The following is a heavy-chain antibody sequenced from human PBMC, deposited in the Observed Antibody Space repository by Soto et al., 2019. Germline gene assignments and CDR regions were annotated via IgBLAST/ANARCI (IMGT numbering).Heavy chain of an antibody. J-gene: IGHJ4*02. CDR1: GFPFSDYY. CDR3: ARRRPTGYYNY. CDR2: IGSSSSYT. Sequence: QVQLVESGGDLVKPGGSLRLSCAVSGFPFSDYYMSWIRQAPGKGLEWVSSIGSSSSYTNYADSVKGRFTISRDNAKNSLYLQMNSLRAEDTAVYYCARRRPTGYYNYWGQGTLVTVSA. V-gene: IGHV3-11*05. D-gene: IGHD3-9*01.